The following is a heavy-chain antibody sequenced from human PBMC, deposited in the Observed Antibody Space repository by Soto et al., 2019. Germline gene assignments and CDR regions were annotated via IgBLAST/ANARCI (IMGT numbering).Heavy chain of an antibody. D-gene: IGHD6-6*01. V-gene: IGHV1-69*13. CDR1: GGTFSSYA. Sequence: ASVKVFCKASGGTFSSYAISWVRQAPGQGLEWMGGIIPIFGTANYAQKFQGRVTITADESTSTAYMELSSLRSEDTAVYYCARPSIAARLYYYYYGMDVWGQGTTVTVSS. CDR2: IIPIFGTA. J-gene: IGHJ6*02. CDR3: ARPSIAARLYYYYYGMDV.